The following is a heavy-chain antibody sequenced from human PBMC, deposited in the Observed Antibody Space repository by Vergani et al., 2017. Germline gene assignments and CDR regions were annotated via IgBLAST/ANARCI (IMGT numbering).Heavy chain of an antibody. CDR2: IIPILGIA. Sequence: QVQLVQSGAEVKKPGSSVKVSCKASGGTFSSYTISWVRQAPGQGLEWMGRIIPILGIANYAQKFQGRVTITVDKSTSTAYMELSSLRSEDTAVYYCASSMVRRVIDYYYYGMDVWGQGTTVTVS. D-gene: IGHD3-10*01. CDR1: GGTFSSYT. V-gene: IGHV1-69*02. CDR3: ASSMVRRVIDYYYYGMDV. J-gene: IGHJ6*02.